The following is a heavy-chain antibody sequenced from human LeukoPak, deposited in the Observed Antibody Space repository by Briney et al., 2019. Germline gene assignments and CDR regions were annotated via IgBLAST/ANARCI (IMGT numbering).Heavy chain of an antibody. CDR1: GFTFSSYG. Sequence: PGGSLRLSCAASGFTFSSYGMHWVRQAPGKGLEWVAVISYDGSNKYYADSVKGRFTISRDNSKNTLYLQMNSLRAEDTAVYYCASGIAVSGLEDYWGQGALVTVSS. J-gene: IGHJ4*02. CDR2: ISYDGSNK. CDR3: ASGIAVSGLEDY. V-gene: IGHV3-30*03. D-gene: IGHD6-19*01.